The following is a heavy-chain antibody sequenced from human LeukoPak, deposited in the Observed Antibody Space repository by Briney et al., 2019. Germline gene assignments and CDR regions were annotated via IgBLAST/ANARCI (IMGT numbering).Heavy chain of an antibody. CDR1: GGSISSYY. CDR3: ARGGGVLRFLEWGNFDY. J-gene: IGHJ4*02. CDR2: IYTSGST. D-gene: IGHD3-3*01. V-gene: IGHV4-4*07. Sequence: SETLSLTCTVSGGSISSYYWSWIRQPAGKGLEWIGRIYTSGSTNYNPSLKSRVTISVDTSKNQFSLKLSSVTAADTAVYYCARGGGVLRFLEWGNFDYWGQGTLVTVSS.